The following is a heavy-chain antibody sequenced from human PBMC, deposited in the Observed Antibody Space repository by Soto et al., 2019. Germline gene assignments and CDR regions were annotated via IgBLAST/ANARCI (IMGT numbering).Heavy chain of an antibody. CDR3: ARVHGDIDY. CDR2: IIPILGIA. V-gene: IGHV1-69*02. CDR1: GGTFSSYT. Sequence: SVKVSCKASGGTFSSYTISWVRQAPGQGLEWMGRIIPILGIANYAQKFQGRVTITRDTSASTAYMELRSLRSDDTAVYYCARVHGDIDYWGQGTLVTVSS. J-gene: IGHJ4*02. D-gene: IGHD4-17*01.